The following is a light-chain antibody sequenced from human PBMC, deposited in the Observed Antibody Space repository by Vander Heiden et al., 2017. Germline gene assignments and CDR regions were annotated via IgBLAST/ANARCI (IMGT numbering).Light chain of an antibody. CDR1: SSNIGAGYD. CDR3: QSYDSSLSSSKV. CDR2: GNP. J-gene: IGLJ2*01. Sequence: QAVLTPAPPGSRAPGQRVAITCTGSSSNIGAGYDVHWYQQLPGTAPNLLIYGNPNRHSGVPDRFSGSDSVTSAFLAITGLQAEDGADYYCQSYDSSLSSSKVFGGGTKLTVL. V-gene: IGLV1-40*01.